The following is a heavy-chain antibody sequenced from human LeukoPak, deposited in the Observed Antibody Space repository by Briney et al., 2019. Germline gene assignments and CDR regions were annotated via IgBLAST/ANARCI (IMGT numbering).Heavy chain of an antibody. V-gene: IGHV3-33*01. J-gene: IGHJ6*02. CDR1: GFTFSSYG. Sequence: GGSLRLSCAASGFTFSSYGMHWVRQAPGKGLEWVAVIWYDGSNKYYADSVKGRFTISRDNSKNTLYLQMNSLRAEDTAVYYCARDLKLRPYYDFWSGSRDGPYYYYGMDVWGQGTTVTVSS. CDR3: ARDLKLRPYYDFWSGSRDGPYYYYGMDV. D-gene: IGHD3-3*01. CDR2: IWYDGSNK.